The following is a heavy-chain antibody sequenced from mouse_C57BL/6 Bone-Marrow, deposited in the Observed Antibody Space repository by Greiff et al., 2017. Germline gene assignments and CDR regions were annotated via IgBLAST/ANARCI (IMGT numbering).Heavy chain of an antibody. CDR2: IWGGGST. D-gene: IGHD1-1*01. J-gene: IGHJ2*01. CDR3: SKRGTVGGFDY. V-gene: IGHV2-9*01. CDR1: GFSLTSYG. Sequence: QVQLQQSGPGLVAPSQSLSITCTVSGFSLTSYGVDWVRQPPGKGLEWLGVIWGGGSTNYTSALMSRLSIRKDNSKSQVFLKMNSLQTDATATYSWSKRGTVGGFDYWGQGTTLTVSA.